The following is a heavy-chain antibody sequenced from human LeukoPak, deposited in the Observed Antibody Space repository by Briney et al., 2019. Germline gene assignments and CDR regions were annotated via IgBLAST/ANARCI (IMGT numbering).Heavy chain of an antibody. J-gene: IGHJ4*02. Sequence: PSETLSLTCAVYGGSFSGYYWSWIRQPPGKGLEWIGEINHSGSTNYNPSLKSRVTISVDTSKNQFSLKLSSVTAADTAVYYSARARRMVATLAGRSPIDYWGQGTLVTVSS. CDR3: ARARRMVATLAGRSPIDY. D-gene: IGHD5-12*01. CDR1: GGSFSGYY. V-gene: IGHV4-34*01. CDR2: INHSGST.